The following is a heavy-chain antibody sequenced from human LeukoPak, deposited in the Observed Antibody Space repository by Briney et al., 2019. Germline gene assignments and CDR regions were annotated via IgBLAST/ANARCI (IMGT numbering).Heavy chain of an antibody. CDR3: TRRLDD. J-gene: IGHJ4*02. CDR2: IKHDESEK. V-gene: IGHV3-7*01. CDR1: GFSFNSDW. D-gene: IGHD3-16*01. Sequence: GGSLRLSCAASGFSFNSDWMDWVRQAPGKGLEWVANIKHDESEKNYLDSVRGRFTISRDNAQNSLYLQMNGLRVEDTAVYYCTRRLDDWGQGTLITVSS.